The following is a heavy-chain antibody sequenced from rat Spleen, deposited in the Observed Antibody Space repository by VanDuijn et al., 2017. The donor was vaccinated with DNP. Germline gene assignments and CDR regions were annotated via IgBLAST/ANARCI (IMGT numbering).Heavy chain of an antibody. V-gene: IGHV5S13*01. CDR1: GFIFNDYG. CDR2: ISTGGGTL. D-gene: IGHD1-9*01. CDR3: ARMGYYGYKAY. Sequence: EVQLVESGGGLVQPGRSLKLSCAASGFIFNDYGMAWVRQTPKKGLEWVATISTGGGTLYYRDSVKGRFTISRDDAKSTLYLQMSKLGSEDTAIYYCARMGYYGYKAYWGLGVMVTVSS. J-gene: IGHJ2*01.